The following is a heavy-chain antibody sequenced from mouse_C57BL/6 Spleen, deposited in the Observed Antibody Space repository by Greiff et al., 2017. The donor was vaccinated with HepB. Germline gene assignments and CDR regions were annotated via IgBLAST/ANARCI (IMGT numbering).Heavy chain of an antibody. J-gene: IGHJ3*01. Sequence: EVKLVESGPGLVKPSQSLSLTCSVTGYSITSGYYWNWIRQFPGNKLEWMGYISYDGSNNYNPSLKNRISITRDTSKNQFFLKLNSVTTEDTATYYCAREPPTMVTTRAYWGQGTLVTVSA. D-gene: IGHD2-2*01. V-gene: IGHV3-6*01. CDR3: AREPPTMVTTRAY. CDR2: ISYDGSN. CDR1: GYSITSGYY.